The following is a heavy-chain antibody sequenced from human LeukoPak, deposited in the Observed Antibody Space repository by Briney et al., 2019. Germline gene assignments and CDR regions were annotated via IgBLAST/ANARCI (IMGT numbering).Heavy chain of an antibody. V-gene: IGHV3-9*01. Sequence: PGRSLRLSCAASGFTFDDYAMHWVRQAPGKGLEWVSGISWNSGSIGYADSVKGRFTISRDNAKNSLYLQMNSLRAEDTALYYCANTPKYGSGSYYGAFDIWGQGTMVTVSS. D-gene: IGHD3-10*01. CDR3: ANTPKYGSGSYYGAFDI. CDR1: GFTFDDYA. J-gene: IGHJ3*02. CDR2: ISWNSGSI.